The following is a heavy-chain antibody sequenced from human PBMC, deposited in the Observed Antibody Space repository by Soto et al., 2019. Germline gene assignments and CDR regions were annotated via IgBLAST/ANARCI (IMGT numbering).Heavy chain of an antibody. CDR2: ISYDGSNK. CDR3: ARDKARFLEWLSSQNYYGMDV. J-gene: IGHJ6*02. D-gene: IGHD3-3*01. Sequence: GGSLRLSCAASGFTFSSYAMHWVRQAPGKGLEWVAVISYDGSNKYYADSVKGRFTISRDNSKNTLYLQMNSLRAEDTAVYYCARDKARFLEWLSSQNYYGMDVWGQGTTVTVS. V-gene: IGHV3-30-3*01. CDR1: GFTFSSYA.